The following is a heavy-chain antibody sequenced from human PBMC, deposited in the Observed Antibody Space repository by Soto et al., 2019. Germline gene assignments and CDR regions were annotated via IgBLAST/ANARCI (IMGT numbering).Heavy chain of an antibody. CDR3: AGMTGSAKIDY. D-gene: IGHD1-20*01. Sequence: SGTLSLTCTVSGGAISSYDWSWIRQPAGKGLEWMGRIYTSVSTNYSPSLKSRVTMSVDTSKSQVYLQRSSVTAADTAVYYCAGMTGSAKIDYWGQGTLVTVSS. CDR1: GGAISSYD. J-gene: IGHJ4*02. V-gene: IGHV4-4*07. CDR2: IYTSVST.